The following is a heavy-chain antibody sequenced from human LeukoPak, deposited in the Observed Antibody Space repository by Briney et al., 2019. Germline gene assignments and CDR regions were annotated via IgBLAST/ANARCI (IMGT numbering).Heavy chain of an antibody. CDR3: ARIAVTYTFDY. J-gene: IGHJ4*02. CDR2: ISGSGGST. Sequence: GGSLRLSCAASGFTFSTYVMSWVRQAPGKGLELVSTISGSGGSTYYADSVKGRFTISRDNAKNSLYLQMNSLRAEDTAVYYCARIAVTYTFDYWGQGTLVTVSS. D-gene: IGHD4-17*01. V-gene: IGHV3-23*01. CDR1: GFTFSTYV.